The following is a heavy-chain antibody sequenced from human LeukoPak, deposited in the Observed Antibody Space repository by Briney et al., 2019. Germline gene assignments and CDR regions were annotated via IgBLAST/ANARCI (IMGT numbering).Heavy chain of an antibody. Sequence: PGGSLRLSCAASGFTFSSYAMHWVRQAPGKGLEWVAVISYDEINKYYADSVKGRFTISRDNSKNTLYLQMNSLRAEDTAVYYCAREGYGDYGTQNDYRDRGMDVWGQGTTVTVSS. CDR2: ISYDEINK. V-gene: IGHV3-30*04. CDR3: AREGYGDYGTQNDYRDRGMDV. J-gene: IGHJ6*02. CDR1: GFTFSSYA. D-gene: IGHD4-17*01.